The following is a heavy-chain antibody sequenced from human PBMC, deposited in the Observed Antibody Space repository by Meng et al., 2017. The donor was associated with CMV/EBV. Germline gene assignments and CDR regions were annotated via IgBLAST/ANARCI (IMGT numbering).Heavy chain of an antibody. CDR1: GFTFSDYY. CDR3: ARDPAYSCGGDCYYYYGMDV. D-gene: IGHD2-21*01. Sequence: GESLKISCAASGFTFSDYYMSWIRQAPGKGLEWVSYISSSGSTIYYADSVKGRFTISRDNAKNSLYLQMNSLRAEDTAVYYCARDPAYSCGGDCYYYYGMDVWGQGTTVTVSS. J-gene: IGHJ6*02. CDR2: ISSSGSTI. V-gene: IGHV3-11*01.